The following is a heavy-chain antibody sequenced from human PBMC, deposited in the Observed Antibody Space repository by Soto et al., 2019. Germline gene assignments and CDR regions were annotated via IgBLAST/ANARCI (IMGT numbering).Heavy chain of an antibody. J-gene: IGHJ5*02. CDR2: INQDGSDK. V-gene: IGHV3-7*01. CDR3: ATSMLHTLDP. Sequence: EVQVVESGGGLVQPGGALRLSCAASGFTFGIHCMTWVRQVPGKGLEWVSNINQDGSDKYYVDSVKGRFIISRDNAKDSLYLQMNSLRVEDTAVYYCATSMLHTLDPWGQGTLVSVS. CDR1: GFTFGIHC. D-gene: IGHD2-15*01.